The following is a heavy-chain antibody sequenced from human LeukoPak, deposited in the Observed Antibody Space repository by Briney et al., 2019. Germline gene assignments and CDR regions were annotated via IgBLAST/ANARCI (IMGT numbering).Heavy chain of an antibody. CDR2: IYSGGST. D-gene: IGHD5-18*01. CDR1: GFTFSSNY. J-gene: IGHJ4*02. Sequence: GGSLTLSCAASGFTFSSNYMSWVRQAPGKGRECVSVIYSGGSTYYGGSVKGRFTISRDNSRNKVYLQINSLRAEDTAVYYCGKTTVGYSSGQKPAWPVDYWGQGTLVTVSS. V-gene: IGHV3-53*01. CDR3: GKTTVGYSSGQKPAWPVDY.